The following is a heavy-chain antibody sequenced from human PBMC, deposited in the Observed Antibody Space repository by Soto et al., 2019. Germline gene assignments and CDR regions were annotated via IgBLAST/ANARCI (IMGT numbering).Heavy chain of an antibody. J-gene: IGHJ4*02. CDR3: TTEDCSSTSCLFDC. Sequence: GGSLRLSCAASGFTFSNAWMSWVRQAPGKGLEWVGRIKSKTDGGTTDYAAPVKGRFTISRDDSKNTLYLQMNSLKTEDTAVYYCTTEDCSSTSCLFDCWGQGSLVTVSS. CDR2: IKSKTDGGTT. CDR1: GFTFSNAW. V-gene: IGHV3-15*01. D-gene: IGHD2-2*01.